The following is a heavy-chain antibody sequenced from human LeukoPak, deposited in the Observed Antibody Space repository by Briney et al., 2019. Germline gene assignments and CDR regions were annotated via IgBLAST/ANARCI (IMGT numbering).Heavy chain of an antibody. D-gene: IGHD2-15*01. V-gene: IGHV3-74*01. Sequence: GGSLRLSCAASGFTFSSYWMHWVRQAPGKGLVWVSRINSDGTTINYADSVKGRFTISRDNSKNTLYLQMNSLRAEDTAVYYCARDPRYCSGGSCYSSDYWGQGTLVTVSS. CDR2: INSDGTTI. CDR1: GFTFSSYW. CDR3: ARDPRYCSGGSCYSSDY. J-gene: IGHJ4*02.